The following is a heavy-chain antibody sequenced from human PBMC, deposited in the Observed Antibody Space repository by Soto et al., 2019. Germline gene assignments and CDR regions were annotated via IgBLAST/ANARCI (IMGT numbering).Heavy chain of an antibody. CDR3: AGTTSHYWYYMDV. J-gene: IGHJ6*03. CDR2: TYYRSRWYN. D-gene: IGHD1-7*01. Sequence: PSQTLSLTCAISGDSVSRYSAASNWIRQSPSRGLEWLGRTYYRSRWYNDYAVSVRSRITVNPDTSKNQFSLQLTSVTPEDTAVYYCAGTTSHYWYYMDVWGKGTTVTVSS. V-gene: IGHV6-1*01. CDR1: GDSVSRYSAA.